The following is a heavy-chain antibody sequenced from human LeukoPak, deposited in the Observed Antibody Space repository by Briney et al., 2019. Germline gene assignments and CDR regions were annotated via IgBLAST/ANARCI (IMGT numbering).Heavy chain of an antibody. Sequence: SETLSLTCSVSGGSISSSNYYWSWIRQPPVKGLEWIGYIYYTGSTNYNPSLTSRVTISVDTSKNQFSLKLTSVTAADTAVYYCARGPHWVTGDYDAFDIWGQGTMVTVSS. J-gene: IGHJ3*02. CDR2: IYYTGST. V-gene: IGHV4-61*01. D-gene: IGHD4-17*01. CDR3: ARGPHWVTGDYDAFDI. CDR1: GGSISSSNYY.